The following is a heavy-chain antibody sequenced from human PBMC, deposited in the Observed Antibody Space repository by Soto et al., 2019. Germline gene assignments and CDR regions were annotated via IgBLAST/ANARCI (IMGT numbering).Heavy chain of an antibody. J-gene: IGHJ1*01. V-gene: IGHV4-34*01. Sequence: SETLSLTCAVYGGSFSGYYWSWIRQPPGKGLEWIGEINHSGSTNYNPSLKSRVTISVDTSKNQFSLKLSSVTAADTAVYYCARAYGDYVGYFQHWGQGTLVTVS. CDR1: GGSFSGYY. D-gene: IGHD4-17*01. CDR2: INHSGST. CDR3: ARAYGDYVGYFQH.